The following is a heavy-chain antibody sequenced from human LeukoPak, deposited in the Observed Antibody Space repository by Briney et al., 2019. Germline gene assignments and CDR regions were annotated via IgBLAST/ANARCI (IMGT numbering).Heavy chain of an antibody. V-gene: IGHV4-59*01. J-gene: IGHJ3*02. CDR1: GGSISTYY. D-gene: IGHD3-22*01. Sequence: SSETLPLTCTVSGGSISTYYWSWIRQPPGKGLEWIGYVDYSGSTNYNPSLKSRVTMSVDTSKNHFSLKLSSVTAADTAVYYCATAGLSDYDSSGEDAFDIWGQGTMVTVSS. CDR2: VDYSGST. CDR3: ATAGLSDYDSSGEDAFDI.